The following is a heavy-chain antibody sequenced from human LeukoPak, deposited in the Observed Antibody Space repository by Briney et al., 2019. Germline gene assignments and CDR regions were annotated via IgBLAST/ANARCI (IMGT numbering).Heavy chain of an antibody. CDR1: GFTFRSYS. V-gene: IGHV3-21*01. CDR2: IDPSSTYI. D-gene: IGHD2-2*01. Sequence: GSLRLSCAASGFTFRSYSMNWVRQAPGRGLEWVSAIDPSSTYIYYADSVKGRFTISRDNAENSLYLQMNSLRVEDTAVYYCARAPTVLVGYCSSSSCQADYWGQGTLVTVSS. J-gene: IGHJ4*02. CDR3: ARAPTVLVGYCSSSSCQADY.